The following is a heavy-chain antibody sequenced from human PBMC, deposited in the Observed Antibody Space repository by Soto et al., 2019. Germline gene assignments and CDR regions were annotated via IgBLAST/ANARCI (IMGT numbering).Heavy chain of an antibody. CDR3: ARDHYDFWSGTLNAFDI. D-gene: IGHD3-3*01. Sequence: PGGSLRLSCAASGFTFSSYAMNWVRQAPGKGLEWVSYISSSGSTIYYADSVKGRFTISRDNAKNSLYLQMNSLRAEDTAVYYCARDHYDFWSGTLNAFDIWGQGTMVTVSS. V-gene: IGHV3-48*03. CDR2: ISSSGSTI. CDR1: GFTFSSYA. J-gene: IGHJ3*02.